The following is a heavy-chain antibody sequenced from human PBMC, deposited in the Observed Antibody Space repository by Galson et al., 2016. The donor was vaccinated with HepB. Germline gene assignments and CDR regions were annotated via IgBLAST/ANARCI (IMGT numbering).Heavy chain of an antibody. V-gene: IGHV4-39*07. CDR1: GGSISSSTYY. CDR3: ARGFNSFGSGSYNAFDI. J-gene: IGHJ3*02. D-gene: IGHD1-26*01. CDR2: INHSGST. Sequence: SETLSLTCTVSGGSISSSTYYWGWIRQPPGKGLEGIGEINHSGSTNYNPSLKSRVTISIDTSKNQFSLKLSSVTAADTAMYFCARGFNSFGSGSYNAFDIWGQGTMVTVSS.